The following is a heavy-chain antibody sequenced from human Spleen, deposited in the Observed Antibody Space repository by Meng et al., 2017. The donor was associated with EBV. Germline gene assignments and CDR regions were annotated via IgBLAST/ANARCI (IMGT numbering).Heavy chain of an antibody. D-gene: IGHD5-24*01. Sequence: VHLQESGPGLVKPSGTLSLTCAVSGDSIDSINWWNWVRQPPGKGLEWIGNIYYSGSTHYNPSLKSRVTISVDTSKNQFSLKLSSVTAADTAVYFCARGRSTHHGFDIWGQGTVVTVSS. V-gene: IGHV4-4*02. CDR3: ARGRSTHHGFDI. CDR1: GDSIDSINW. CDR2: IYYSGST. J-gene: IGHJ3*02.